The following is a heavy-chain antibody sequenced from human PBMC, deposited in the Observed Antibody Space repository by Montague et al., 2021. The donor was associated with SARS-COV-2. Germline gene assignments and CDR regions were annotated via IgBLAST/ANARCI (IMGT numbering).Heavy chain of an antibody. D-gene: IGHD3-16*02. CDR1: DDSMGGYY. CDR2: LYYSWST. CDR3: ARDSGECSRTTCYRPYYYGLDV. Sequence: SETLSLTCTVSDDSMGGYYWSWIRLSPRKGLEWIGFLYYSWSTSINPSLRSRVTISVATSKNQVPLNMTSVTTADTAVYYCARDSGECSRTTCYRPYYYGLDVWGQGTTVTVSS. V-gene: IGHV4-59*01. J-gene: IGHJ6*02.